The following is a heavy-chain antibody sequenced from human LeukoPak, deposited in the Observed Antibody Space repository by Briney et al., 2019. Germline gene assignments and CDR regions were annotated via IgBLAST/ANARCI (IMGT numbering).Heavy chain of an antibody. CDR3: TKGSYYDSSGSFYFDY. D-gene: IGHD3-22*01. V-gene: IGHV3-23*01. J-gene: IGHJ4*02. Sequence: GSLRLSCAASGFTFSSYAMSWVRQAPGKGLEWVSGISGSGDNTYYADSVKGRFTISRDNSKNTLYVQVNSLGTEDTAAYYCTKGSYYDSSGSFYFDYWGQGTLVTVSS. CDR1: GFTFSSYA. CDR2: ISGSGDNT.